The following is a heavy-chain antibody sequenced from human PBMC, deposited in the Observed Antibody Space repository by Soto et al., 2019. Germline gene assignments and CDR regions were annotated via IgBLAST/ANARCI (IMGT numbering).Heavy chain of an antibody. CDR3: ARGVIYYGMDV. J-gene: IGHJ6*02. D-gene: IGHD2-21*01. Sequence: EVQLVESGGGLVQPGGSLSLSCAASGFTFSSYDMHWVRQATGKGLEWVSAIGTAGDTYYQGSVKGRFPISRENAKNSLYLQMNSLRAGDTAVYYCARGVIYYGMDVWGQGTTVTVSS. CDR2: IGTAGDT. CDR1: GFTFSSYD. V-gene: IGHV3-13*01.